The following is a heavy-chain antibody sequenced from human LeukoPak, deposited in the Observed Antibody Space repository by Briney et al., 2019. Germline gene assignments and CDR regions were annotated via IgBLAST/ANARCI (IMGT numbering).Heavy chain of an antibody. V-gene: IGHV3-30*18. Sequence: PGGSLRLSCAASGFTFSSYGMHWVRQAPGKGLEWVAVISYDGSNKYYADSVKGRFTISRDNSKNTLYLQMNSLRAEDTAVYYCVKGFSGWDVLEYWGQGTLVTVSS. CDR2: ISYDGSNK. CDR1: GFTFSSYG. J-gene: IGHJ4*02. CDR3: VKGFSGWDVLEY. D-gene: IGHD6-19*01.